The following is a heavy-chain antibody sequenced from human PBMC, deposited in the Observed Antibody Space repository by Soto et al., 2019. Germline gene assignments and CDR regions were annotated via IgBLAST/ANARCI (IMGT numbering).Heavy chain of an antibody. CDR1: GGSITGYS. D-gene: IGHD6-13*01. J-gene: IGHJ6*03. CDR2: VYDSGLT. V-gene: IGHV4-59*08. Sequence: QVQLQESGPGLVKPSETLSLTCTVSGGSITGYSWSWIRQPPGKGLEWLGYVYDSGLTNYNPSLKSRVSMALNMSKSQFSLQLSSLTAADTAVYYCAAAGSLYFYYYMDVWGKGTTVTVSS. CDR3: AAAGSLYFYYYMDV.